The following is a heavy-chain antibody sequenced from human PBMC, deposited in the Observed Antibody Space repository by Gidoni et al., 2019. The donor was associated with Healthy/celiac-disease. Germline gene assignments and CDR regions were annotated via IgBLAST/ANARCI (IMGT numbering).Heavy chain of an antibody. CDR2: ISYDGSNK. CDR1: GFPFSSYG. V-gene: IGHV3-30*18. J-gene: IGHJ4*02. D-gene: IGHD3-22*01. CDR3: AKDRDSSGYYYFDY. Sequence: QVQLVASGGGVVQPGRSLRLSCAASGFPFSSYGMHWVRQAPGKGLEWVAVISYDGSNKYYADSVKGRFTISRDNSKNTLYLQMNSLRAEDTAVYYCAKDRDSSGYYYFDYWGQGTLVTVSS.